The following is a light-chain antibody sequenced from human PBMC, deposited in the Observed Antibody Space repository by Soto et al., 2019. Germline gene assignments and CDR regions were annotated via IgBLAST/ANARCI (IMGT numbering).Light chain of an antibody. CDR2: EVS. CDR3: SSYTSSNTPVV. V-gene: IGLV2-14*01. J-gene: IGLJ2*01. CDR1: SSDVGGYNY. Sequence: QSVLTQPASVSGSPGQSITISCTGTSSDVGGYNYVSGYQQHPGKAPKLMIYEVSNRPSGVSNRFSGSKSGNTASLTISGRHAEDEADYYCSSYTSSNTPVVFGGGTKLTVL.